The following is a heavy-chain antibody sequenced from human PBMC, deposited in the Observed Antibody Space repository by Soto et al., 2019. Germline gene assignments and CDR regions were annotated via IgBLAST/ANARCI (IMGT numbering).Heavy chain of an antibody. Sequence: GGSLRLSCAASGFTFSTYSMNWVRQAPGKGLEWVSYISTGSSITIYYADSLKGRFTISRDNAKNSLYLQMDSLRDEETAVYYCARDSGHSYGIYYYYYGMDVWGQGTTVTVSS. J-gene: IGHJ6*02. CDR2: ISTGSSITI. CDR3: ARDSGHSYGIYYYYYGMDV. D-gene: IGHD5-18*01. V-gene: IGHV3-48*02. CDR1: GFTFSTYS.